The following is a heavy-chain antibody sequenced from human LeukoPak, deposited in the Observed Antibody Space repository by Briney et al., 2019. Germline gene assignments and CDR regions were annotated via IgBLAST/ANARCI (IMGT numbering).Heavy chain of an antibody. CDR1: GGSISSYY. J-gene: IGHJ4*02. Sequence: SETLSLTCTVSGGSISSYYWSWIRQPPGKGLEWIGYIYYSGSTNYNPSLKSRVTISQDTSKNQFSLKLSSVTAADTAVYYCARLLGGGLPPNGKKSRSFDYWGQGTLVTVSS. CDR2: IYYSGST. CDR3: ARLLGGGLPPNGKKSRSFDY. D-gene: IGHD3-16*01. V-gene: IGHV4-59*12.